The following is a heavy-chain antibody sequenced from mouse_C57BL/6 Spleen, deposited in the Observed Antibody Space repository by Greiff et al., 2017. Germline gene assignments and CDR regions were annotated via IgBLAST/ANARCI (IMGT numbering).Heavy chain of an antibody. V-gene: IGHV1-82*01. CDR2: IYPGDGDT. Sequence: QVQLKESGPELVKPGASVKISCKASGYAFSSSWMNWVKQRPGKGLEWIGRIYPGDGDTNYNGKFKGKATLTADKSSSTAYMQLSSLTSEDSAVYFCARKDSYYYPFDYWGQGTTLTVSS. CDR1: GYAFSSSW. CDR3: ARKDSYYYPFDY. J-gene: IGHJ2*01. D-gene: IGHD1-1*01.